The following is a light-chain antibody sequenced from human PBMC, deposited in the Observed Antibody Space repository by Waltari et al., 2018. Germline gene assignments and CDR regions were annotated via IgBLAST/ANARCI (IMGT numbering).Light chain of an antibody. CDR1: NIGSKN. J-gene: IGLJ3*02. Sequence: SYDLTQPRSVSVALGQPAKITCGGNNIGSKNVHWYQQRPGQAPVVVIYRDTNRPSGIPDRFSGSNSGNTATLTISRAQAVDEADYYCQVWDSSNVVFGGGATLTVL. V-gene: IGLV3-9*01. CDR3: QVWDSSNVV. CDR2: RDT.